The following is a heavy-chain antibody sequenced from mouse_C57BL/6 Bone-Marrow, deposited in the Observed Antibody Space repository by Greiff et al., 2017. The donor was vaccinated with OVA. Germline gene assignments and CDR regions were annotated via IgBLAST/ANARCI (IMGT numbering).Heavy chain of an antibody. Sequence: VMLVESGPGLVAPSQSLSITCTVSGFSLTSYAISWVRQPPGKGLEWLGVIWTGGGTNYNSALKSRLSISKDNSKSQVFLKMNSLQTDDTARYYCARALWGYYYAMDYWGQGTSVTVSS. CDR2: IWTGGGT. D-gene: IGHD6-1*01. CDR3: ARALWGYYYAMDY. J-gene: IGHJ4*01. V-gene: IGHV2-9-1*01. CDR1: GFSLTSYA.